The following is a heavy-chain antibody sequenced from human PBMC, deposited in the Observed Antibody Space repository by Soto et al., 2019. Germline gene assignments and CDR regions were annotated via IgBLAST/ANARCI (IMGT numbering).Heavy chain of an antibody. CDR2: IYYIGTT. CDR1: GDSIGSGDYY. J-gene: IGHJ5*02. D-gene: IGHD3-10*01. CDR3: ARGSTYYGFVT. V-gene: IGHV4-30-4*01. Sequence: QVQLQEWGPRLVKPSQTLSLTCTVSGDSIGSGDYYWTWIRQPPGKGLEWIGYIYYIGTTFYNPSLESRVNNSVDTSKHQFSLRVTSVTAADTAVYYCARGSTYYGFVTWGQGTLINVSS.